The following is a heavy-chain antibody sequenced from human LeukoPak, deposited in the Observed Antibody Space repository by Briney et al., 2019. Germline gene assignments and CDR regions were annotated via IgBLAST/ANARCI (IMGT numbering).Heavy chain of an antibody. CDR3: ARDTSGGSYYVY. Sequence: GGSLRLSCAASGFTFSSYWMSWVRQAPGKGLEWVANIKQDGSEKYYVDSVKGRFTISRDNAKNSLYLQMNSLRAEGTAVHYCARDTSGGSYYVYWGQGTLVTVSS. V-gene: IGHV3-7*01. CDR2: IKQDGSEK. CDR1: GFTFSSYW. J-gene: IGHJ4*02. D-gene: IGHD1-26*01.